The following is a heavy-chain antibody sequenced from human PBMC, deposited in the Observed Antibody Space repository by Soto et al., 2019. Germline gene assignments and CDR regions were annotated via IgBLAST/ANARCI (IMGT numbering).Heavy chain of an antibody. D-gene: IGHD6-13*01. Sequence: EAQLVESGGGLVQPGGSLRLSCAASGVTFSNYEMHWVRQAPGKGLEYVSGISNNGAHTDYAKSVKGRLTISRDNSENTLYLQMGSLRAEDMALYYCARRGYGSRWPNVYMDVWGKGTTVTVSS. CDR2: ISNNGAHT. CDR3: ARRGYGSRWPNVYMDV. V-gene: IGHV3-64*01. CDR1: GVTFSNYE. J-gene: IGHJ6*03.